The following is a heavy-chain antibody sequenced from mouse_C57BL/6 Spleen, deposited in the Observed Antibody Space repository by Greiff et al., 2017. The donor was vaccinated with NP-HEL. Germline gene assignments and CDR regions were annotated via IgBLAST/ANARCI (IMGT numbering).Heavy chain of an antibody. CDR3: ARHASPYYGSSYWYFDV. CDR1: GYTFTEYT. V-gene: IGHV1-62-2*01. Sequence: QVQLQQSGAELVKPGASVKLSCKASGYTFTEYTIHWVKQRSGQGLEWIGWFYPGSGSIKYNEKFKDKATLTADKSSSTVYIELSRLTSEDSAVYFCARHASPYYGSSYWYFDVWGTGTTVTVSS. J-gene: IGHJ1*03. D-gene: IGHD1-1*01. CDR2: FYPGSGSI.